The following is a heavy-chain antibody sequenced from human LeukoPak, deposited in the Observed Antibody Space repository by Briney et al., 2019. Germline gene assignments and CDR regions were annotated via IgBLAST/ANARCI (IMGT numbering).Heavy chain of an antibody. D-gene: IGHD5-24*01. CDR3: ARDLGDGYTQYYFDY. CDR1: VFTLSSYS. CDR2: ISSSSSYI. V-gene: IGHV3-21*01. Sequence: VGSLRDSSVASVFTLSSYSMSWVRQAPGKGLEWVSSISSSSSYIYYEDSVKGRFTISRDNAKNSLYLQMNSLRAEDTAVYYCARDLGDGYTQYYFDYWGQGTLVTVSS. J-gene: IGHJ4*02.